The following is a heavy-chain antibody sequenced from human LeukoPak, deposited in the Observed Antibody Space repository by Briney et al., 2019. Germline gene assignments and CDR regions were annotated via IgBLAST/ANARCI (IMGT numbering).Heavy chain of an antibody. V-gene: IGHV3-66*01. CDR2: IYSGGST. CDR1: GFTFSSNY. CDR3: ARGGDGYNYYFDY. D-gene: IGHD5-24*01. Sequence: GGALILSGPPSGFTFSSNYMGWVRQAPGKGLEWVSFIYSGGSTYYADSVKGRFTISRDNSKNTLYLQMISLRAEDTAVYYCARGGDGYNYYFDYWGQGTLVSVSS. J-gene: IGHJ4*02.